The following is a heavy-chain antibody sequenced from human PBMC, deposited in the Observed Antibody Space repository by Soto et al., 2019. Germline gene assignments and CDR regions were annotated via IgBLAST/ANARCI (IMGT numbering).Heavy chain of an antibody. J-gene: IGHJ4*02. CDR2: IRSKAYGGTT. CDR1: GFTFGDYA. V-gene: IGHV3-49*04. D-gene: IGHD3-10*01. CDR3: TRVSRSGRFDY. Sequence: PGGSLRLSCTASGFTFGDYAMSWVRQAPGKGLEWVGFIRSKAYGGTTEYAASVKGRFTISRDDSKSIAYLQMNSLKTEDTAVYYCTRVSRSGRFDYWGQGTLVTVSS.